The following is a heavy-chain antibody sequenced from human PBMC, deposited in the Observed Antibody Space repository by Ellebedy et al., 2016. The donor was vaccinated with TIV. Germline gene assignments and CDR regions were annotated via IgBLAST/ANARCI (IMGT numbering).Heavy chain of an antibody. D-gene: IGHD6-19*01. CDR3: ARDSSSGWLYDYYGMDA. CDR1: GFMFSDYG. V-gene: IGHV3-33*01. J-gene: IGHJ6*02. Sequence: GGSLRLXCPASGFMFSDYGMHWVRQAPGKGLEWVAVIWNDGSNKFYADSVKGRFTISRDNSRNTLYLQMNSLRAEDTAIYYCARDSSSGWLYDYYGMDAWGQGTTVTVSS. CDR2: IWNDGSNK.